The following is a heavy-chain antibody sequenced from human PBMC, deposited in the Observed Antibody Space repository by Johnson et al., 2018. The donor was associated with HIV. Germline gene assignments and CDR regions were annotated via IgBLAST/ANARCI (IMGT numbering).Heavy chain of an antibody. CDR3: ARAMYYFDTSGYLIRPRAFDI. D-gene: IGHD3-22*01. Sequence: VQLVESGGGLVKPGGSLRLSCAVSGFTFSDFYMSWVRQVPGKGLEWVSGINWSGGGTTYADSVKGLFTVSSDNAKNSLYLQMNSLRAEDTALYYCARAMYYFDTSGYLIRPRAFDIWGQGTVVTVSS. J-gene: IGHJ3*02. CDR1: GFTFSDFY. CDR2: INWSGGGT. V-gene: IGHV3-20*04.